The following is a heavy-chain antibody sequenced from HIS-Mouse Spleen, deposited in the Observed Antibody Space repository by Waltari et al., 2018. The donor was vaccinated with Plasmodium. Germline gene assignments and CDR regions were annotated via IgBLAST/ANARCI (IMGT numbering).Heavy chain of an antibody. Sequence: EVQLLEFGGGLVQPGGSLRLSCAASGFTFSRYTLSVLRPAPGKGLEWVAAIIGSGGSTYYADSVKGRFTISRDNSKNTLYLQMNSLRAEDTAVYYCAKSSKGTGDLWDYWGQGTLVTVSS. D-gene: IGHD7-27*01. CDR3: AKSSKGTGDLWDY. J-gene: IGHJ4*02. CDR1: GFTFSRYT. V-gene: IGHV3-23*01. CDR2: IIGSGGST.